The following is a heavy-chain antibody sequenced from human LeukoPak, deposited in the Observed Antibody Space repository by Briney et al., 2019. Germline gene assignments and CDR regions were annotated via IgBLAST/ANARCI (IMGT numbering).Heavy chain of an antibody. CDR1: GFTFSSYW. V-gene: IGHV3-30-3*01. CDR3: ARKGVLDAFDI. Sequence: GGSLRLSCAASGFTFSSYWMHWVRQAPGKGLEWVAVISYDGSNKYYADSVKGRFTISRDNSKNTLYLQMNSLRAEDTAVYYCARKGVLDAFDIWGQGTMVTVSS. J-gene: IGHJ3*02. D-gene: IGHD3-10*01. CDR2: ISYDGSNK.